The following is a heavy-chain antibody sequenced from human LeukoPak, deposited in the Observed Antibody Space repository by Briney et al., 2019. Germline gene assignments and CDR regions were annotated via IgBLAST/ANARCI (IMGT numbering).Heavy chain of an antibody. J-gene: IGHJ4*02. CDR2: IYTSGST. V-gene: IGHV4-4*07. Sequence: SETLSLTCTVSGGSISTDYWSWIRQPAGKGLEWIGLIYTSGSTNYNPSLKSRVTMSLDTSKNQFSLKLTSVTAADTAVYYCASDFGYWGQGTLSPSPQ. CDR1: GGSISTDY. CDR3: ASDFGY.